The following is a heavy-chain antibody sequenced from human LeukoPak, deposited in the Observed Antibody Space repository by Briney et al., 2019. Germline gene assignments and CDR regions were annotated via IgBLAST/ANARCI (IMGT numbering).Heavy chain of an antibody. CDR3: ASLLLWFGELTSWDH. CDR1: GYSVSSGYY. D-gene: IGHD3-10*01. J-gene: IGHJ4*02. V-gene: IGHV4-38-2*02. Sequence: SETLSLTCTVSGYSVSSGYYWGWIRQPPGQGLEWIGSIHHSGSYYYNPSLKSRVTISLDTSKHQFSLKLTSVTAADTAVYYCASLLLWFGELTSWDHWGQGTLVTVSS. CDR2: IHHSGSY.